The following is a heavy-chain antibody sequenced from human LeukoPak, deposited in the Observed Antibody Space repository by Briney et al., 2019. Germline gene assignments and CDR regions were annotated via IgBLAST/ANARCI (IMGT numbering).Heavy chain of an antibody. CDR2: MNPNSGNT. Sequence: ASVKVSCKASGYTFTSYDINWVRQATGQGLEWMGWMNPNSGNTGYAQKFQGRVTMTRNTSISTAYMELSSLRSEDTAVYYCARPAATEPFWYYYYYMDVWGKGTAVTVSS. D-gene: IGHD3-3*01. V-gene: IGHV1-8*01. CDR1: GYTFTSYD. J-gene: IGHJ6*03. CDR3: ARPAATEPFWYYYYYMDV.